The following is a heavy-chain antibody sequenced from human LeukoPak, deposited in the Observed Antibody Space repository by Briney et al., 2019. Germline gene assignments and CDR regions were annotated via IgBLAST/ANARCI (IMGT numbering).Heavy chain of an antibody. J-gene: IGHJ6*02. CDR3: ARGGRKGMIVVVTTYGMDV. Sequence: PGRSLRLSCAASGFTFSSYAMHWVRQAPGKGLEWVAVISYDGSNKYYADSVKGRFTISRDNSKNTLYLQMNSLRAEDTAVYYCARGGRKGMIVVVTTYGMDVWGQGTTVTVSS. CDR2: ISYDGSNK. V-gene: IGHV3-30*04. D-gene: IGHD3-22*01. CDR1: GFTFSSYA.